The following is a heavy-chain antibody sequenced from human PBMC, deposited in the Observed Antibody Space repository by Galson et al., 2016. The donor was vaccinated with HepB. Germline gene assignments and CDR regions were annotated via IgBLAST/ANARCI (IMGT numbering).Heavy chain of an antibody. J-gene: IGHJ6*02. CDR1: GDTFNNYA. V-gene: IGHV1-69*13. CDR2: IIPLFGTA. Sequence: SVKVSCKASGDTFNNYAVNWVRQAPGQGLEWMGGIIPLFGTATYAQKCLDRVTITADESTSTAYMELSSLRSEDTAVYYCARGRGCSDRSCSSPPTIYNYYSPMDVWGQGTTVTVSS. D-gene: IGHD2-15*01. CDR3: ARGRGCSDRSCSSPPTIYNYYSPMDV.